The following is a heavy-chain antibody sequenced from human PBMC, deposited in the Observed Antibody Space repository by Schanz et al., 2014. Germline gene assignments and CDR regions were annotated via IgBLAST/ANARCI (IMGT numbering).Heavy chain of an antibody. CDR3: ARGRPFDY. CDR1: GGTFSGFT. J-gene: IGHJ4*02. V-gene: IGHV1-69*02. Sequence: VQLVQSGAEVKKPGSSVKVSCKASGGTFSGFTISWVRQGPGQGLEWLGRIIPVLAIATYAQKFQGRLTITADKSTSTVYMELSSLRSEDTAIYYCARGRPFDYWGQGTLVTVSS. CDR2: IIPVLAIA.